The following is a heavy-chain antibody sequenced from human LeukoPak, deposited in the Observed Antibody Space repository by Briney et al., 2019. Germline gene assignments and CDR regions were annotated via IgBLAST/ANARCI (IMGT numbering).Heavy chain of an antibody. D-gene: IGHD3-22*01. CDR1: GFTFSSYA. V-gene: IGHV3-23*01. J-gene: IGHJ4*02. CDR3: AKEIFIVVVITGGGPFDY. CDR2: ISGSGGST. Sequence: GGSLRLSCAAPGFTFSSYAMSWVRQAPGKGLEWVSAISGSGGSTYYADSVKGRFTISRDNSKNTLYLQMNSLRAEDTAVYYCAKEIFIVVVITGGGPFDYWGQGTLVTVSS.